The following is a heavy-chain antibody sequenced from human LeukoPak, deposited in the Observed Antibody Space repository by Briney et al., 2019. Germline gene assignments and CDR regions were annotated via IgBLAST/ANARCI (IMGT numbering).Heavy chain of an antibody. CDR3: ARDSAKGGSAGMIGASDY. CDR2: ITPIFGTA. V-gene: IGHV1-69*01. J-gene: IGHJ4*02. CDR1: GGTFSSYA. Sequence: SSVKVSCKASGGTFSSYAISWVRQAPGQGLEWMGGITPIFGTANYAQKFQGRVTITADESTSTAYMELSSLRSEDTAVYYCARDSAKGGSAGMIGASDYWGQGTLVTASS. D-gene: IGHD1-26*01.